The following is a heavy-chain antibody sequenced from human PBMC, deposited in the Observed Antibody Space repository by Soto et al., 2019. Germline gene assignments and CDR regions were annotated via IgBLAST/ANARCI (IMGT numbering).Heavy chain of an antibody. CDR1: GYSFTIYG. V-gene: IGHV1-18*01. D-gene: IGHD2-15*01. CDR2: ISTYDGNT. J-gene: IGHJ4*02. Sequence: ASVKVSCKASGYSFTIYGITWVRQAPGQGLEWMGWISTYDGNTNYAQKFQGRVSIARDTSTSTAYMELRSLRSDDTAVYYCARDRGRSCIGGTCPFDYWGQGTLVTVSS. CDR3: ARDRGRSCIGGTCPFDY.